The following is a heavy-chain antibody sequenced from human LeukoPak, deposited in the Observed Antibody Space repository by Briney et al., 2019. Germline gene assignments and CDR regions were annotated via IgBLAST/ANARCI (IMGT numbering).Heavy chain of an antibody. CDR2: IYYSGST. J-gene: IGHJ6*03. CDR1: GGSISSYY. D-gene: IGHD2-15*01. Sequence: PSETLSLTCTVSGGSISSYYWSWIRQPPGKGLEWIGYIYYSGSTNYNPSLKSRVTISVDTSKNQFSLKLSSVTAADTAVYYCAIENVVVVAATPYYYYYMDVWGKGTTVTVSS. V-gene: IGHV4-59*12. CDR3: AIENVVVVAATPYYYYYMDV.